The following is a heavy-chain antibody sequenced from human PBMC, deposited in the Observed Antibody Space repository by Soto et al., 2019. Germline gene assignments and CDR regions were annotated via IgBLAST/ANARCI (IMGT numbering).Heavy chain of an antibody. V-gene: IGHV1-3*01. Sequence: GASVKVSRKASGYTLSSYAMHWVRQAPGQRLEWMGWINAGNGNTKYSQKFQGRVTITRDTSASTAYMELSSLRSEDTAVYYCARGLMVYAIGYWGQGTLVTVSS. CDR2: INAGNGNT. CDR3: ARGLMVYAIGY. D-gene: IGHD2-8*01. CDR1: GYTLSSYA. J-gene: IGHJ4*02.